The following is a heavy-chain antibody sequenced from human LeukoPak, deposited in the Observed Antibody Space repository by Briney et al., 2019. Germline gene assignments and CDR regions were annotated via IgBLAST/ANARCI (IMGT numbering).Heavy chain of an antibody. Sequence: GASVKVSCKASGYTFTSYAMNWVRQAPGQGLEWMGWINTNTGNPTYAQGFTGRFVFSLDTSVSTAYLQISSLEAEDTAVYYCARGGVVEMATILDYWGQGTLVTVSS. D-gene: IGHD5-24*01. CDR1: GYTFTSYA. V-gene: IGHV7-4-1*02. CDR3: ARGGVVEMATILDY. CDR2: INTNTGNP. J-gene: IGHJ4*02.